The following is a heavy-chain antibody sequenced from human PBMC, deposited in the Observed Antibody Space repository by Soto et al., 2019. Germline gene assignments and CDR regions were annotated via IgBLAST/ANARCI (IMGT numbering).Heavy chain of an antibody. CDR2: IYYSGST. CDR1: GGSISSGGYY. V-gene: IGHV4-31*03. D-gene: IGHD5-12*01. CDR3: ARISRWLQFSDY. Sequence: SETLSLACTVSGGSISSGGYYWSWIRQHPGKGLEWIGYIYYSGSTYYNPSLKSRVTISVDTSKNQFSLKLSSVTAADTAVYYCARISRWLQFSDYWGQGTLVTVSS. J-gene: IGHJ4*02.